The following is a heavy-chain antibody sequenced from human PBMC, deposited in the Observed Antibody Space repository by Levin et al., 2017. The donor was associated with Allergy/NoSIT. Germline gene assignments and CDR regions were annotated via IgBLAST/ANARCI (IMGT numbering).Heavy chain of an antibody. CDR3: VKNSGWYPEYFQN. V-gene: IGHV3-23*01. Sequence: VASVKVSCAASGFTFSSYAMSWVRQAPGKGLEWVSAITNGISTFYADSVKGRFTISRDNSKNTLYLQMNSLRAEDTAVYYCVKNSGWYPEYFQNWGQGTLVTVSS. D-gene: IGHD6-19*01. J-gene: IGHJ1*01. CDR1: GFTFSSYA. CDR2: ITNGIST.